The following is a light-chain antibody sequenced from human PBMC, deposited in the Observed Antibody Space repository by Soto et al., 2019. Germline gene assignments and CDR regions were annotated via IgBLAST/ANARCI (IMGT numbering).Light chain of an antibody. CDR2: GAS. J-gene: IGKJ4*01. V-gene: IGKV3-15*01. Sequence: EIVMTQSPATLSVSPGERATLSCRASQSVSSNLAWYQQKPGQAPRLLIYGASTRATGIPARFSGSGSGTEVTRTSSSRQSEDFAVYYCQQYNNWPPNTFGGGTKVEIK. CDR1: QSVSSN. CDR3: QQYNNWPPNT.